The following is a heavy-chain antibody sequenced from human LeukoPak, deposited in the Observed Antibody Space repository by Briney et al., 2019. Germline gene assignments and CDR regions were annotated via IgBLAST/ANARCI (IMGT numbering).Heavy chain of an antibody. D-gene: IGHD1-26*01. CDR1: GGSISSYY. V-gene: IGHV4-59*08. J-gene: IGHJ3*02. CDR2: IYYSGST. CDR3: ARHESGSYWAGAFDI. Sequence: SETLSLTCTVSGGSISSYYWSWIRQPPGKGLEWIGNIYYSGSTNYNPSIKIRVAISVDTSQNHFSLNLSSVTAADTAVYYCARHESGSYWAGAFDIWGQGTMVTVSS.